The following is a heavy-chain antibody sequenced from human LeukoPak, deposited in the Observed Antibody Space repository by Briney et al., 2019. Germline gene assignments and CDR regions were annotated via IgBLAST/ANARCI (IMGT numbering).Heavy chain of an antibody. CDR1: GGTFSSYA. V-gene: IGHV1-69*05. D-gene: IGHD1-26*01. Sequence: GASVRVSCKASGGTFSSYAISWVRQAPGQGLEWMGGIIPIFGTANYAQKFQGRVTVTTDESTSTAYMELSSLRSEDTAVYYCARDGLRYSGSYSYFQHWGQGTLVTVSS. CDR3: ARDGLRYSGSYSYFQH. CDR2: IIPIFGTA. J-gene: IGHJ1*01.